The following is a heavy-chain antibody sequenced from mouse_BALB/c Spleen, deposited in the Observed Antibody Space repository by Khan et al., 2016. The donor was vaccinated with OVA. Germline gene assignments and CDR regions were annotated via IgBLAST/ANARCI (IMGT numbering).Heavy chain of an antibody. CDR1: GFTFSSYV. V-gene: IGHV5-6-5*01. Sequence: EVELVESGGDLVKPGESLKLSCAASGFTFSSYVMSWVRQTPEKRLEWVASVSSGGNTYYADSLKGRFTISRDDARNILYLQMSSLRSEDTAMYYCTRGPFDFGFNYFDFWGQGTTLTVSS. CDR3: TRGPFDFGFNYFDF. J-gene: IGHJ2*01. CDR2: VSSGGNT. D-gene: IGHD2-13*01.